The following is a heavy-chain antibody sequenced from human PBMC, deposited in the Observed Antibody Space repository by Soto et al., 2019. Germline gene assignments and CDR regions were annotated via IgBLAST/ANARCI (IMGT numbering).Heavy chain of an antibody. Sequence: QLQLQESGPGLVKPSETLSLTCTVSGGSISSSSYYWGWIRQPPGKGLEWIGSIYYSGSTYYNPSLKSRVTIAVDTSKNQFSLKLSSVTAADTAVYYCARHHHSSSAYYYYGMDVWGQGTTVTVSS. D-gene: IGHD6-6*01. J-gene: IGHJ6*02. V-gene: IGHV4-39*01. CDR2: IYYSGST. CDR3: ARHHHSSSAYYYYGMDV. CDR1: GGSISSSSYY.